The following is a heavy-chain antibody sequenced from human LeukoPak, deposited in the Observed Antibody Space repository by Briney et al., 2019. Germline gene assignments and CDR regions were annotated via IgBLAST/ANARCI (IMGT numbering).Heavy chain of an antibody. CDR2: IKQDGSEE. J-gene: IGHJ3*02. Sequence: GGSLRLSCAASGFTFNNYWMNWVRQAPGKGLEWVANIKQDGSEEYYVDSVKGRFTISRDNAKNSLYLQMNSLRAEDTAVYYCARDLNDFWSGKDAFDIWGQGTMVTVSS. CDR3: ARDLNDFWSGKDAFDI. V-gene: IGHV3-7*01. CDR1: GFTFNNYW. D-gene: IGHD3-3*01.